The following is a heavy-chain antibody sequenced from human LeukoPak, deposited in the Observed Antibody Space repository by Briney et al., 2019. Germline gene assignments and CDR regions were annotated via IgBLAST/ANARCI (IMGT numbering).Heavy chain of an antibody. CDR1: GFTFSSYS. V-gene: IGHV3-23*01. Sequence: GQSMSLACAASGFTFSSYSVGWDRQAPGKWLEWVSAISGSGGTTYYADSLKGRFTISRDNSKNTLNLQMNSLRAEDTAVYYCAKTVAAEEDAFDIWGQGTMVTVSS. D-gene: IGHD6-13*01. CDR3: AKTVAAEEDAFDI. J-gene: IGHJ3*02. CDR2: ISGSGGTT.